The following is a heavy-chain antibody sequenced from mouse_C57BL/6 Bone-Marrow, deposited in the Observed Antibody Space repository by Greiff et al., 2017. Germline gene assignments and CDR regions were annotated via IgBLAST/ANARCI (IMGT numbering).Heavy chain of an antibody. J-gene: IGHJ3*01. CDR1: GFNIKDDY. Sequence: EVQRVESGAELVRPGASVKLSCTASGFNIKDDYMPWVKQRPEQGLEWIGWIDPENGDTEYASKFQGKATITADTSSNTAYLQLSSLTSEDTAVYYCTGYYSNYVFAYWGQGTLVTVSA. V-gene: IGHV14-4*01. D-gene: IGHD2-5*01. CDR2: IDPENGDT. CDR3: TGYYSNYVFAY.